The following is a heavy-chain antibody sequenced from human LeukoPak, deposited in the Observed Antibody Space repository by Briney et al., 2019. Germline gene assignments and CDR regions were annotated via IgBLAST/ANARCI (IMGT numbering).Heavy chain of an antibody. CDR2: ISSDGGYT. V-gene: IGHV3-64*01. CDR3: ARGEYSSSSWGNYFDY. Sequence: GGSLRLSCAASGFTFSSHAMHWVRQAPGKGLEYVSSISSDGGYTYYGNSVKGRFTISRDNSKNTLYLQMNSLRAEDTAVYYCARGEYSSSSWGNYFDYWGQGTLVTVSS. CDR1: GFTFSSHA. J-gene: IGHJ4*02. D-gene: IGHD6-6*01.